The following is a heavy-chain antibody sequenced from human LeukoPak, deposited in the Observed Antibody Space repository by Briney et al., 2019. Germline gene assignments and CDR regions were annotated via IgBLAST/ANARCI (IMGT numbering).Heavy chain of an antibody. CDR1: GGSISSYY. D-gene: IGHD6-13*01. V-gene: IGHV4-59*08. Sequence: PSETLSLTCTVSGGSISSYYWSWIRQPPGKGLEWIGYIYYSGSTNYNPSLKSRVTISVDTSKNQFSLKLSSVTAADTAVYYCASIIAAADPHFDYWGQGTLVTVSS. J-gene: IGHJ4*02. CDR2: IYYSGST. CDR3: ASIIAAADPHFDY.